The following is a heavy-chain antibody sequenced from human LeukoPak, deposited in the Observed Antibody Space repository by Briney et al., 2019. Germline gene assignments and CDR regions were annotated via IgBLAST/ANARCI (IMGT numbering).Heavy chain of an antibody. V-gene: IGHV4-34*01. J-gene: IGHJ4*02. CDR3: ARDRGLYSSGWDPAFDY. D-gene: IGHD6-19*01. Sequence: PSETLSLTCAVYGGSFSGYYWSWIRQPPGKGLEWIGEINHSGSTNYNPSLKSRVTISVDTSKNQFSLKLSSVTAADTAVYYCARDRGLYSSGWDPAFDYWGQGTLVAVSS. CDR1: GGSFSGYY. CDR2: INHSGST.